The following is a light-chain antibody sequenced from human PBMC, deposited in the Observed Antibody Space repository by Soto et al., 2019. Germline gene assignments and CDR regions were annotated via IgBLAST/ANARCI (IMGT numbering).Light chain of an antibody. V-gene: IGKV3-15*01. CDR3: QQYNNSPRT. Sequence: EIVMTQSPATLSVSPGERATLSCRASQSVSSNLAWYQQKPGQAPSLLIYGASTRATGIPARFSGSGSGTEFTLTIGSLQSEDFAVYYCQQYNNSPRTFGQGTKVEIK. CDR1: QSVSSN. J-gene: IGKJ1*01. CDR2: GAS.